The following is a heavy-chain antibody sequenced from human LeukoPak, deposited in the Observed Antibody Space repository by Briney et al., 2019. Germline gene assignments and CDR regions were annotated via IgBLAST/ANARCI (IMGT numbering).Heavy chain of an antibody. Sequence: SETLSLTCTVSGGSISSYYWSWIRQPAGKGLEWIGRIYTSGSTNYNPSLKSRVTISVGTSKNQFSLKLSSVTAADTAVYYCARKSDYYDSSGYSDAFDIWGQGTMVTVSS. CDR1: GGSISSYY. CDR2: IYTSGST. V-gene: IGHV4-4*07. D-gene: IGHD3-22*01. J-gene: IGHJ3*02. CDR3: ARKSDYYDSSGYSDAFDI.